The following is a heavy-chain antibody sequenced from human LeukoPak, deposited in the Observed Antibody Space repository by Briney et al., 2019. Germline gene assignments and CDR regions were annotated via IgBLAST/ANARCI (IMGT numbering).Heavy chain of an antibody. CDR3: ASRRGSNRPFDY. CDR2: VSGSGGST. J-gene: IGHJ4*02. D-gene: IGHD1-26*01. V-gene: IGHV3-23*01. CDR1: GFTFSSYW. Sequence: GGSLRLSCAASGFTFSSYWMHWVRQGPGKGLEWVSVVSGSGGSTYYADSVKGRFTISRDNSKNTLYLQMNSLTAEDSAVYYCASRRGSNRPFDYWGQGTLVTVSS.